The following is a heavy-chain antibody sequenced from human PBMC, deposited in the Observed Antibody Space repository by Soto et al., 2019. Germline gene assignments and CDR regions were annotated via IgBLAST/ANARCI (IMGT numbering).Heavy chain of an antibody. Sequence: GGSLRLSCAASGFTFSSYAMSWVRQAPGKGLEWVSAISGSGGSTYYADSVKGRFTISRDNSKNTLYLQMNSLRAEDTAVYYCAKGVTIFGVFIPSDYWGQGTLVTVSS. J-gene: IGHJ4*02. CDR1: GFTFSSYA. V-gene: IGHV3-23*01. CDR3: AKGVTIFGVFIPSDY. CDR2: ISGSGGST. D-gene: IGHD3-3*01.